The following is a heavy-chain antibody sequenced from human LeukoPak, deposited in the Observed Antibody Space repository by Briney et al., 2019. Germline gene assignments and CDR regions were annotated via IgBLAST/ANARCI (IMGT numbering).Heavy chain of an antibody. D-gene: IGHD2-15*01. CDR1: GFTFSSYW. J-gene: IGHJ4*02. CDR2: INSDGSST. V-gene: IGHV3-74*01. CDR3: AGDVYCSGGSCHSNDY. Sequence: PGGSLRLSCAASGFTFSSYWMHWVRQAPGKGLVWVSRINSDGSSTSYADSVKGRFTISRDNAKNTLYLQMNSLRAEDTAVYYCAGDVYCSGGSCHSNDYWGQGTLVTVSS.